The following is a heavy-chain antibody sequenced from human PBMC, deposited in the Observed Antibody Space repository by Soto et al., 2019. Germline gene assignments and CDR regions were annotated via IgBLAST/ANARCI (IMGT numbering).Heavy chain of an antibody. V-gene: IGHV1-69*12. J-gene: IGHJ6*02. CDR2: IIPIFGTA. Sequence: QVQLVQSGAEVKKTGSSVTVSCKASGGTFSSYAISWVRQAPGQGLEWMGGIIPIFGTADYAQKFQGRVTITADESTSTAYMELSSLRSEDTAVYYCATHMTTVGYGYVMDVWGQGTTVTVSS. D-gene: IGHD4-4*01. CDR1: GGTFSSYA. CDR3: ATHMTTVGYGYVMDV.